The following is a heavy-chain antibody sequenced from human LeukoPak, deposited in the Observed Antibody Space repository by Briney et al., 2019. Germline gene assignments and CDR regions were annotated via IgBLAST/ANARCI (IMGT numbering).Heavy chain of an antibody. J-gene: IGHJ4*02. V-gene: IGHV3-48*04. CDR2: ISSSSSTI. Sequence: GGSLRLSCAASGFTFSSYSMNWVRQAPGKGLEWVSYISSSSSTIYYADSVKGRFTISRDNAKNSLYLQMNSLRAEDTAVYYCARGYSSGWYLYYFDYWGQGTLVTVSS. CDR3: ARGYSSGWYLYYFDY. D-gene: IGHD6-19*01. CDR1: GFTFSSYS.